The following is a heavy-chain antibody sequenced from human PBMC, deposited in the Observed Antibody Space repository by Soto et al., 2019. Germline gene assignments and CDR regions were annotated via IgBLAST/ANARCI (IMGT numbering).Heavy chain of an antibody. Sequence: QIHLQQSGPGLVKPSQTLSLTCAISGDSVSTNSATWDWIRQSPSRGLEWLGRTYYRSNSYTDYPVSVKARTTIPPDTSNHPLSLQLNSVTPDDTAVYYSAILIGNSWLDSWGQGTLVTVSS. CDR1: GDSVSTNSAT. CDR3: AILIGNSWLDS. V-gene: IGHV6-1*01. J-gene: IGHJ5*01. D-gene: IGHD2-15*01. CDR2: TYYRSNSYT.